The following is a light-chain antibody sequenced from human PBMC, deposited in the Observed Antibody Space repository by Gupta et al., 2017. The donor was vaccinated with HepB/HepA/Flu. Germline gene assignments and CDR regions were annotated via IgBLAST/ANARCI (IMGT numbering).Light chain of an antibody. CDR3: AACDDSLKSYV. J-gene: IGLJ1*01. CDR1: NSTIGRKS. CDR2: SNN. Sequence: QSVLTQPPSASGPPGQRVTISCSGSNSTIGRKSVNWYQQLPGTAPKCLVHSNNQRPSGVPGRFSGSKSGTSASLAISGLQAEDEADYYCAACDDSLKSYVFGTGTKVTVL. V-gene: IGLV1-44*01.